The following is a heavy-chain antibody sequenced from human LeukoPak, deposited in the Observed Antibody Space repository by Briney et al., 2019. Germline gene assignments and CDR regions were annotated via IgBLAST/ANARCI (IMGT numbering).Heavy chain of an antibody. CDR1: GYTFTSYD. CDR2: MNPNSGNT. J-gene: IGHJ5*02. V-gene: IGHV1-8*01. D-gene: IGHD2-2*01. CDR3: ARQFPIVVVPAASLRSFDP. Sequence: GASVKVSCKASGYTFTSYDINWVRQATGQGLEWMGWMNPNSGNTGYAQKFQGRVTMTRNTSISTAYMELSSLRSEDTAVYYCARQFPIVVVPAASLRSFDPWGQGTLVTVSS.